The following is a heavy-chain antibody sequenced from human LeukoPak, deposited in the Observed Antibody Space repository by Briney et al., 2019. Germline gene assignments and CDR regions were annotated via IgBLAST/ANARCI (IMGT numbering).Heavy chain of an antibody. D-gene: IGHD1-1*01. CDR2: ISAYNGNT. CDR3: ATRNDLYYFDY. CDR1: GYTFTSYG. V-gene: IGHV1-18*01. J-gene: IGHJ4*02. Sequence: ASVKVSCKASGYTFTSYGISWVRQAPGQGLEWMGWISAYNGNTSYAQKLQGRVTMTTDTSTSTAYMELRSLRSDDTAVYYCATRNDLYYFDYWGQGTLVTVSS.